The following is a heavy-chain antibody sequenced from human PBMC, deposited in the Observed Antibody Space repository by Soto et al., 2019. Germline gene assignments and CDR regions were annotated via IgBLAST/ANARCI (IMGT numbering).Heavy chain of an antibody. CDR2: IIPYYNTL. J-gene: IGHJ5*02. V-gene: IGHV1-69*01. CDR3: ARGASRWHPSFIDT. D-gene: IGHD6-13*01. Sequence: QAQVVQSGAGVRKPGSSVKLSCKASEGTFNSYAIAWVRQAPGQGLEWMGGIIPYYNTLNYAKKFQYRVTITADDSTNTVYMVLSSRRSDDTAVYFFARGASRWHPSFIDTWAQVTLVTVAS. CDR1: EGTFNSYA.